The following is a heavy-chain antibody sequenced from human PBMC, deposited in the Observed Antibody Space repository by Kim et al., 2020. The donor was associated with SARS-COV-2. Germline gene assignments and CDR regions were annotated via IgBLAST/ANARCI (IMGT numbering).Heavy chain of an antibody. CDR3: ARVIRGEYYFDY. D-gene: IGHD3-10*01. Sequence: HYTPSLKSHVTISGDTSKNQFSLKLSSVTGADTAVYYCARVIRGEYYFDYWGQGTLVTVSS. V-gene: IGHV4-31*01. J-gene: IGHJ4*02.